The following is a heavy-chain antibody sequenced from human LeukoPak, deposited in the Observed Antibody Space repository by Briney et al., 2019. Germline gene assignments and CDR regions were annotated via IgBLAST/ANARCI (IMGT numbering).Heavy chain of an antibody. CDR2: INHSGST. J-gene: IGHJ6*03. V-gene: IGHV4-34*01. CDR3: ARHTFNYYYYMDV. CDR1: GGSFSGYY. D-gene: IGHD5-18*01. Sequence: SETLSLTCAVYGGSFSGYYWSWIRQPPGKGLEWIGEINHSGSTNYNPSLKSRVTISVDTSKNQFSLKLSSVTAADTAVYYCARHTFNYYYYMDVWGKGTTVTISS.